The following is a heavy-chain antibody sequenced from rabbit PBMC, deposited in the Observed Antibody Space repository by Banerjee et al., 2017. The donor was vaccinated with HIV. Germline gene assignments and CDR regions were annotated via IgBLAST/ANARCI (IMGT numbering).Heavy chain of an antibody. CDR2: IYPDYGST. D-gene: IGHD4-1*01. J-gene: IGHJ4*01. V-gene: IGHV1S40*01. CDR1: GSDISSYS. CDR3: ARDLAGVIGWNFDL. Sequence: HSLEESGGDLVKPGASLTLTCTASGSDISSYSMGWVRQAPGKGLEWIACIYPDYGSTDYASWVNGRFTISKTSPTTVTLQMTSLTVADTATYFCARDLAGVIGWNFDLWGPGTLVTVS.